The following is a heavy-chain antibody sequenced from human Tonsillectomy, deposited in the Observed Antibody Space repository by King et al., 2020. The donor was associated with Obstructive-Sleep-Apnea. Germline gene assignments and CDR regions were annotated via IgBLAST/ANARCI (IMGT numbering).Heavy chain of an antibody. V-gene: IGHV1-18*04. CDR2: VSAYNGNT. CDR3: ARNDRYYYYYRMDV. Sequence: VQLVQSGAEVKKPGASVKVSCKASGYTFTSYGISWVRQAPGQGLEWMGWVSAYNGNTIYAQKLQGRVTMTTDTSTSTAYMELRSLRFDDTAVYYCARNDRYYYYYRMDVWGQGTTVTVSS. J-gene: IGHJ6*02. CDR1: GYTFTSYG.